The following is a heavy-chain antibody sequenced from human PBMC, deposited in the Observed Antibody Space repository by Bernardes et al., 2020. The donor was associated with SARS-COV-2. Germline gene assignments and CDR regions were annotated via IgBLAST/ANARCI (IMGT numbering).Heavy chain of an antibody. Sequence: GGSLRLSCAASGFTFSTYCLNWVRQAPGKGLEWVSSINTGSIYKYYADSVKGRFTISRDNAKNSLYLQMNSLRAEDTAIYYCARGPAGHSGYMDVWGKGTTVTVSS. J-gene: IGHJ6*03. D-gene: IGHD1-26*01. V-gene: IGHV3-21*01. CDR3: ARGPAGHSGYMDV. CDR1: GFTFSTYC. CDR2: INTGSIYK.